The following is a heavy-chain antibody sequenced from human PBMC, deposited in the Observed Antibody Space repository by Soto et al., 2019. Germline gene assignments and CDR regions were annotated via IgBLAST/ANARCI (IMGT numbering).Heavy chain of an antibody. Sequence: SLKGSCKASGGTFSSYSISWVRQAPVEVLGRVVGIIPIFGTANYAQKFQGRVTITADESTSTAYMELSSLRSEDTAVYYCASFMVRGVIALFHYYYYGMDVWGQGTTVTVSS. J-gene: IGHJ6*02. D-gene: IGHD3-10*01. CDR2: IIPIFGTA. V-gene: IGHV1-69*13. CDR1: GGTFSSYS. CDR3: ASFMVRGVIALFHYYYYGMDV.